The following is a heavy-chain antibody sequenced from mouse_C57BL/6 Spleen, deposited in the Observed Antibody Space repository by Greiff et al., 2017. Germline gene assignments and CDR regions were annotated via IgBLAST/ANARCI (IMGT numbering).Heavy chain of an antibody. Sequence: EVKLLESGAELVKPGASVKLSCTASGFNIKDYYMHWVKQRTEQGLEWIGRIDPEDGETKYAPKFQGKATITADTSSNTAYLQLSSLTSEDTAVYYCARDSTGAAWFAYWGQGTLVTVSA. J-gene: IGHJ3*01. CDR1: GFNIKDYY. CDR3: ARDSTGAAWFAY. CDR2: IDPEDGET. V-gene: IGHV14-2*01. D-gene: IGHD4-1*02.